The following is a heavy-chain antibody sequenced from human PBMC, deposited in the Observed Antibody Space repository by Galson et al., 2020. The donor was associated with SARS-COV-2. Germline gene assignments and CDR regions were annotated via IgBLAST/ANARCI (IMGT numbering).Heavy chain of an antibody. CDR3: ARIRVEMATIGYYYYYGMDV. J-gene: IGHJ6*02. V-gene: IGHV2-70*01. CDR2: MDWDDDK. Sequence: SGPTLVKPTQTLTLTCTFSGFSLSTSGMCVSWIRQPPGKALEWLALMDWDDDKYYSTSLTTRLTISKDTSKNQVVLTMTNMDPVDTATYYCARIRVEMATIGYYYYYGMDVWGQGTTVTVSS. CDR1: GFSLSTSGMC. D-gene: IGHD5-12*01.